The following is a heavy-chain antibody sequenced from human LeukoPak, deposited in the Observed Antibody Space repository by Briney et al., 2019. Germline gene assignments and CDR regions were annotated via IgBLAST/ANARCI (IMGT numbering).Heavy chain of an antibody. J-gene: IGHJ4*02. CDR3: ARDGETSNWGALF. CDR1: GFTFSSYS. CDR2: ISSSGSTI. V-gene: IGHV3-48*04. Sequence: GGSLRLSCAASGFTFSSYSMNWVGQAPGKGVEGVSYISSSGSTIYYADSVKGGFNISRDNAKNSLYLQMNSLRAEDTAVHYCARDGETSNWGALFWGQGTLVTVSS. D-gene: IGHD7-27*01.